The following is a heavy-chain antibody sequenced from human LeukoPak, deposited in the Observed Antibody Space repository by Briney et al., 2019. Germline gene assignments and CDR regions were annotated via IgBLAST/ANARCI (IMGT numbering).Heavy chain of an antibody. D-gene: IGHD3-3*01. V-gene: IGHV3-23*01. CDR3: ARTSYDFWSGYYREYYFDY. CDR2: ISGSGGST. Sequence: GGSLRLSCAASGFTFSSYAMSWVRQAPGKGLEWVSAISGSGGSTYYADSVKGRFTISRDNSKNTLYLQMNSLRAEDTAVYYCARTSYDFWSGYYREYYFDYWGQGTLVTVSS. J-gene: IGHJ4*02. CDR1: GFTFSSYA.